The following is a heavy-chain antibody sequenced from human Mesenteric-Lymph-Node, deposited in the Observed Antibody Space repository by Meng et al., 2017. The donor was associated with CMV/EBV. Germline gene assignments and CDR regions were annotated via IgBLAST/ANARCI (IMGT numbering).Heavy chain of an antibody. Sequence: ASVTVSCMASGYTFTGYFMHWVRPARGQGLEWMGWINPNSGGTNYAQKFQGRVTMTRDTSISSAYMELSRLRSDDTAVYYCARDLAIVGATYHYYYGMDVWGQGTTVTVSS. D-gene: IGHD1-26*01. CDR3: ARDLAIVGATYHYYYGMDV. CDR2: INPNSGGT. V-gene: IGHV1-2*02. J-gene: IGHJ6*02. CDR1: GYTFTGYF.